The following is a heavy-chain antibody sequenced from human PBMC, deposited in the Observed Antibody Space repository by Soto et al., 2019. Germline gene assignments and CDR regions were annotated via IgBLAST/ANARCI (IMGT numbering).Heavy chain of an antibody. Sequence: GGSLRLSCAASGFSFSSYAMTWVRQAPGKGLEWVSSISGSGGSTYYADSVRGRFTVSRDNSKNSMSLQMNSLRAEDTAIYYCAKEEQWRRFTAYYPGMDVWGQGTTVTVSS. CDR2: ISGSGGST. CDR3: AKEEQWRRFTAYYPGMDV. V-gene: IGHV3-23*01. J-gene: IGHJ6*02. CDR1: GFSFSSYA. D-gene: IGHD6-19*01.